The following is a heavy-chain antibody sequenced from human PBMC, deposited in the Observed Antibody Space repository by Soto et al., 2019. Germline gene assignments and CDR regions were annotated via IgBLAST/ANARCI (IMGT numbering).Heavy chain of an antibody. V-gene: IGHV4-59*01. D-gene: IGHD3-22*01. CDR2: IYYSGST. CDR3: ATGDYYESPFDY. Sequence: PSETLSLTCTVSGGSISSYYWSWIRQPPGKGLEWIGYIYYSGSTNYNPSLKSRVTISVDTSKNQFSLKLSSVTAADTAVYYCATGDYYESPFDYWGQGTLVTVSS. J-gene: IGHJ4*02. CDR1: GGSISSYY.